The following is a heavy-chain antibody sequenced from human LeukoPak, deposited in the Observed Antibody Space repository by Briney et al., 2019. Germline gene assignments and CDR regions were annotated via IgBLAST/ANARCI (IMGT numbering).Heavy chain of an antibody. J-gene: IGHJ3*02. CDR3: ARALGGSGYSDAFDI. CDR2: IYHSGST. CDR1: GYSISSGYY. V-gene: IGHV4-38-2*01. D-gene: IGHD3-3*01. Sequence: PSETLSLTCAVSGYSISSGYYWGWIRQPPGKGLEWIGSIYHSGSTYYNPSLKSRVTISVDTSKNQLSLKLSSVTAADTAVYYCARALGGSGYSDAFDIWGQGTMVTVSS.